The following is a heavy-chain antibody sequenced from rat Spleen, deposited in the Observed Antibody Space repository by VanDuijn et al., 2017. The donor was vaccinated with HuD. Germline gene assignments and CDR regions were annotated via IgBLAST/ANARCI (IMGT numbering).Heavy chain of an antibody. D-gene: IGHD1-2*01. CDR2: IRTKPNNYAT. V-gene: IGHV10-5*01. CDR1: GFTFSNAA. CDR3: TAESSSDY. Sequence: QVVESGGGLVQPKESLKISCATSGFTFSNAAMYWVRQAPGKGLEWVARIRTKPNNYATYYADSVKGRFTISRDDSKRMIFLQMDNLKPEDTAMYYCTAESSSDYWGQGVMVAVSS. J-gene: IGHJ2*01.